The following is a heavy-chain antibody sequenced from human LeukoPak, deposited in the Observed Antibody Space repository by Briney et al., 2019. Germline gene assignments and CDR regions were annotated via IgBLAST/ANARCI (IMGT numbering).Heavy chain of an antibody. CDR1: GYTFTSYG. CDR3: GRSMDSSTSRLIEY. J-gene: IGHJ4*02. V-gene: IGHV1-18*01. Sequence: PQASVKVSCKASGYTFTSYGISWVRQAPGQGLEWMGWISVYKGNTNYAQKLQGRVTMTTDTSTSTVYMELRSLRSDDTAVYYCGRSMDSSTSRLIEYWGQGTLVTASS. D-gene: IGHD6-6*01. CDR2: ISVYKGNT.